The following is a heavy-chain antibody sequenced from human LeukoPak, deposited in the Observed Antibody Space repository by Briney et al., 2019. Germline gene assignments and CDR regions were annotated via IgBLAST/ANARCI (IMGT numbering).Heavy chain of an antibody. CDR2: IYSGGST. J-gene: IGHJ3*02. V-gene: IGHV3-53*01. CDR3: AGEYSSSWYTFAFDI. Sequence: GGSLRLSCAASGFTVSSNYMSWVRQAPGQGLERVSVIYSGGSTYYADSMKGRFTISRDNSKNTLYLQMNSLRAEDTAVYYCAGEYSSSWYTFAFDIWGQGTMVTVSS. D-gene: IGHD6-13*01. CDR1: GFTVSSNY.